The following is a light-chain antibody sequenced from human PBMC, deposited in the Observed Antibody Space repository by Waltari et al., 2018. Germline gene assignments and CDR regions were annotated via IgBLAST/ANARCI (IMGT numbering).Light chain of an antibody. V-gene: IGLV2-11*01. Sequence: QSALTQPRPVSGSPGQSVTISCTGTSSAVGGYDYVSWYQPHPGKAPKLLICDVTKRPSGVSDRFSGSKSGNTASLTISGLQAEDEADYYCCSYAGSYTHVVFGGGTKLTVL. J-gene: IGLJ2*01. CDR2: DVT. CDR3: CSYAGSYTHVV. CDR1: SSAVGGYDY.